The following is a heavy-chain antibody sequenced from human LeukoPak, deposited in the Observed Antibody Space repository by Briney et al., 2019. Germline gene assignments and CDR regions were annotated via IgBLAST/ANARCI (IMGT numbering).Heavy chain of an antibody. Sequence: GASVKVSCKASGYTFTGYYMHWVRQAPGQGLEWMGWINPNSGGTNYAQKFQGRVTMTRDTSISTAYMELSRLRSDDTAVYYCARDLRDGYSSFDYWGQGTLVTVSS. CDR3: ARDLRDGYSSFDY. D-gene: IGHD5-24*01. V-gene: IGHV1-2*02. CDR1: GYTFTGYY. J-gene: IGHJ4*02. CDR2: INPNSGGT.